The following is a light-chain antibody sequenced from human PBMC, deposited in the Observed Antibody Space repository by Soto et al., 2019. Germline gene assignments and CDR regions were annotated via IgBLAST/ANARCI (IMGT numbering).Light chain of an antibody. CDR3: QAWDDSLNGWV. CDR2: SNN. V-gene: IGLV1-44*01. J-gene: IGLJ3*02. Sequence: QSVLTQPPSASGTPGQRVTIFCSGSSSNIGSNTVNWYQQLPGTAPKLLIYSNNQRPSGVPDRFSGSKSGTSASLAISGLQSEDEADYYCQAWDDSLNGWVFGGGTKLTVL. CDR1: SSNIGSNT.